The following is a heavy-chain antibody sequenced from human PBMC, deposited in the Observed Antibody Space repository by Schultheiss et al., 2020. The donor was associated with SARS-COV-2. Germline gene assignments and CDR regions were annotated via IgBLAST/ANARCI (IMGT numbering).Heavy chain of an antibody. CDR1: GFTFSSYD. CDR2: ISSNGGST. CDR3: ARAQDYAYRGFDY. Sequence: GGSLRLSCAASGFTFSSYDMHWVRQATGKGLEYVSAISSNGGSTYYADSVKGRFTISRDNSKNTLYLQMNSLRAEDTAVYYCARAQDYAYRGFDYWGQGTLVTVSS. V-gene: IGHV3-64*04. J-gene: IGHJ4*02. D-gene: IGHD3-16*01.